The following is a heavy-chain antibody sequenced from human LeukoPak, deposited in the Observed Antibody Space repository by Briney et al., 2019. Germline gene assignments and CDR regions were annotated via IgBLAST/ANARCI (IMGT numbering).Heavy chain of an antibody. CDR2: IYYSGST. Sequence: SETLSLTCTVSGGSISGYYWSWIRQPPGKGLEWIGYIYYSGSTYYNPSLKSRVTISVDTSKNQFSLKLSSVTAADTAVYYCARAGCSSCHFDYWGQGTLVTVSS. CDR1: GGSISGYY. V-gene: IGHV4-30-4*08. J-gene: IGHJ4*02. CDR3: ARAGCSSCHFDY. D-gene: IGHD6-13*01.